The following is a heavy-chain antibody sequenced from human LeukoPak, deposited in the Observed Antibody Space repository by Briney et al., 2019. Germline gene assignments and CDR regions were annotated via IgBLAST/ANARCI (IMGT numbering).Heavy chain of an antibody. Sequence: ASVKVSCKASGGTFSSYAISWVRQAPGQGLEWMGGIIPIFGTANYAQKFQGRVTITADKSTSTAYMELSSLRSEDTAVYYCAKDRIAVAGSGDYWGQGTLVTVSS. CDR2: IIPIFGTA. V-gene: IGHV1-69*06. CDR1: GGTFSSYA. J-gene: IGHJ4*02. D-gene: IGHD6-19*01. CDR3: AKDRIAVAGSGDY.